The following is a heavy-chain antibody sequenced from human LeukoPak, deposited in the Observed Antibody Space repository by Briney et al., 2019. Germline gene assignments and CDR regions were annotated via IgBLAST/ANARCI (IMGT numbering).Heavy chain of an antibody. Sequence: GGSLRLSCAASGFTFSSYGMHWVRQAPGKGLEWVAVIWYDGSNKYYADSVKGRFTISRDNSKNTLYLQMNSLRAEDTAVYYCARDPIYCSGGSCYSSYFDYWGQGTLVTVSS. CDR3: ARDPIYCSGGSCYSSYFDY. CDR2: IWYDGSNK. D-gene: IGHD2-15*01. J-gene: IGHJ4*02. V-gene: IGHV3-33*01. CDR1: GFTFSSYG.